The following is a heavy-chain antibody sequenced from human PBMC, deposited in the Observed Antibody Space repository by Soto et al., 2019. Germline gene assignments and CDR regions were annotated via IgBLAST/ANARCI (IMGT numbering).Heavy chain of an antibody. CDR1: GGTFSSYA. Sequence: SVKVSCKASGGTFSSYAISWVRQAPGQGLEWMGGIIPIFGTANYAQKFQGRVTITADESTSTAYMELSSLRSEDTAVYYCARGSYYYDSYYYYGMDVWGQGTTVTVSS. CDR3: ARGSYYYDSYYYYGMDV. D-gene: IGHD3-22*01. V-gene: IGHV1-69*13. J-gene: IGHJ6*02. CDR2: IIPIFGTA.